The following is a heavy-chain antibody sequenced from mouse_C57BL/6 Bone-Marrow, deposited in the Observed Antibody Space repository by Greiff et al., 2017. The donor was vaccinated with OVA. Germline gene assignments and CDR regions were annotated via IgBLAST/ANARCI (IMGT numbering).Heavy chain of an antibody. D-gene: IGHD1-1*01. CDR2: IYPGDGDT. V-gene: IGHV1-82*01. CDR3: ARSLLRYAMDY. J-gene: IGHJ4*01. Sequence: VKLMESGPELVKPGASVKISCKASGYAFSSSWMNWVKQRPGKGLEWIGRIYPGDGDTNYNGKFKGKATLTADKSSSTAYMQLSSLTSEDSAVYFCARSLLRYAMDYWGQGTSVTVSS. CDR1: GYAFSSSW.